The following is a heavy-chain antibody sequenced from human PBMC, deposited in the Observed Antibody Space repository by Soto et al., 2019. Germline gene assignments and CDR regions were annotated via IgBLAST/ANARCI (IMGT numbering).Heavy chain of an antibody. CDR1: GYTFTSYG. V-gene: IGHV1-18*01. Sequence: QVQLVQSGPEVKEPGASVRVSCKASGYTFTSYGFSWVRQAPGQGLEWVGWVSANNGDTNSARNLQGRVTLTTDTSTSTADMDLRSLTSDDTAVYYCARDFRDSCGGTSCIYFDYWGQGTLVTVSS. CDR2: VSANNGDT. D-gene: IGHD2-2*01. J-gene: IGHJ4*02. CDR3: ARDFRDSCGGTSCIYFDY.